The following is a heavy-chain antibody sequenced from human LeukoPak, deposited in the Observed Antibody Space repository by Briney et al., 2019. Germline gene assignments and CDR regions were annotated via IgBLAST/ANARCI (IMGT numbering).Heavy chain of an antibody. CDR1: GASFSTSY. J-gene: IGHJ4*02. D-gene: IGHD6-25*01. CDR3: ARHPASYFDS. CDR2: IHKSGSM. V-gene: IGHV4-59*08. Sequence: SETLSLTCTVSGASFSTSYWSWVRQPPGKGLEWVAYIHKSGSMKYNPSLKRRVTISVETSKNHFSLTLSSVTAADTAVYYCARHPASYFDSWGQGTLVTVSS.